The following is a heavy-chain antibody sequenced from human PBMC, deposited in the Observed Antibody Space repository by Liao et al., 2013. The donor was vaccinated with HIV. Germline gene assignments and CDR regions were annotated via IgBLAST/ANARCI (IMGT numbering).Heavy chain of an antibody. D-gene: IGHD3-16*01. CDR2: INHSGST. Sequence: QLQLQESGPGLVKPSETLSVTCTVSGGSISSYYWSWIRLPPGKGLEWIGEINHSGSTNYNPSLKSRLTISVDTSKNQFSLKLSSVTAADTAVYYCARGFRLRLGLVDYWGQGTLVTVSS. CDR1: GGSISSYY. J-gene: IGHJ4*02. CDR3: ARGFRLRLGLVDY. V-gene: IGHV4-34*01.